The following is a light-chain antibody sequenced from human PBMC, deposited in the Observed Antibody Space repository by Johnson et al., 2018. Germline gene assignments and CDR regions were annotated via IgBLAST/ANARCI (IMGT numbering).Light chain of an antibody. V-gene: IGLV1-51*02. CDR3: GTWDSSLRAGNV. Sequence: QSVLTQPPSVSAAPGQKVTISCSGSSSNIGNNYVSWYQQLPGTAPKLLIYENNKRPSGIPDRFSGSKSGTSATLAITGLQPGDEADYYCGTWDSSLRAGNVFGTGTKVTVL. CDR2: ENN. J-gene: IGLJ1*01. CDR1: SSNIGNNY.